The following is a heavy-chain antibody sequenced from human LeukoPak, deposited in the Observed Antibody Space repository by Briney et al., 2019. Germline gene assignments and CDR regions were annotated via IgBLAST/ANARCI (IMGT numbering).Heavy chain of an antibody. CDR1: GGSISSYY. J-gene: IGHJ5*02. D-gene: IGHD6-6*01. Sequence: SETLSLTCTVSGGSISSYYWSWIRQPPGKGLEWIGYIYYSGSTNYNPSLKSRVTISVDTSKNQFSLKLSSVTAADTAVYYCARDLRYSSSLSWFDPGGQGTLVTVSS. V-gene: IGHV4-59*01. CDR3: ARDLRYSSSLSWFDP. CDR2: IYYSGST.